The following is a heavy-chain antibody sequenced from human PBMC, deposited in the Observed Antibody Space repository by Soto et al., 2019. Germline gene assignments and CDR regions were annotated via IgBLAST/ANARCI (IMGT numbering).Heavy chain of an antibody. Sequence: QVQLVESGGGVVQPGRSLRLSCAASGFTFSSYAMHWVRQAPGKGLEWVAVISYDGSNKYYADSVKGRFTISRDNSKNTLYLQMNSLRAEDTAVYYCARDLWTPHYGDYSYYYYGMDVWGQGTTVTVSS. CDR2: ISYDGSNK. CDR1: GFTFSSYA. J-gene: IGHJ6*02. V-gene: IGHV3-30-3*01. D-gene: IGHD4-17*01. CDR3: ARDLWTPHYGDYSYYYYGMDV.